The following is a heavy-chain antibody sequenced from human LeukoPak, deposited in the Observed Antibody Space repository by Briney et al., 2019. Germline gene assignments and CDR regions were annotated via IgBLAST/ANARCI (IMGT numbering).Heavy chain of an antibody. D-gene: IGHD5-12*01. J-gene: IGHJ4*02. CDR2: INHSGST. CDR1: GGSFSGYY. CDR3: ARGHIVATD. V-gene: IGHV4-34*01. Sequence: SETLSLTCAVYGGSFSGYYWNWIRQPPGKGLEWIGEINHSGSTNYNPSLKSRVTISVDTSKNQFSLKLSSVTAADTAVYYCARGHIVATDWGQGTLVTVSS.